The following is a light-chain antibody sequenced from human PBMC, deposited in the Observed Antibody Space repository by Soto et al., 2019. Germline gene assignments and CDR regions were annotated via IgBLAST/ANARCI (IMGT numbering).Light chain of an antibody. CDR2: DAS. V-gene: IGKV3-11*01. J-gene: IGKJ1*01. CDR1: QSVSSY. CDR3: QQYNSYWT. Sequence: EVVLTQSPATLSLSPGERATLSCRASQSVSSYLAWYQQKPGQAPRLVIYDASNRATGIPARFSGSGSGTDFTLTISSLRPDDFATYYCQQYNSYWTFGQGTKVDIK.